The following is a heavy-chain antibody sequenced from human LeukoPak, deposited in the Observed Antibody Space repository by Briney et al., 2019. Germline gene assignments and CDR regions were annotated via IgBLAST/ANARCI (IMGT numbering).Heavy chain of an antibody. CDR2: INHSGST. D-gene: IGHD6-13*01. CDR1: GGSFSDYY. V-gene: IGHV4-34*01. Sequence: PSETLSLTCAVYGGSFSDYYWSWIRQPPGKGLEWIGEINHSGSTNYNSSLKSRVTISVDTSKNQFSLNLSSVTAADTAVYYCARHSGAGYSSSGTYYYGMDVWGQGTTVTVSS. CDR3: ARHSGAGYSSSGTYYYGMDV. J-gene: IGHJ6*02.